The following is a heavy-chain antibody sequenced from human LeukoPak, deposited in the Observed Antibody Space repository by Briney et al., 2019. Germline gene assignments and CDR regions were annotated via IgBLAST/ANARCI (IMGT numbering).Heavy chain of an antibody. D-gene: IGHD4-17*01. CDR2: ISYIGST. J-gene: IGHJ3*02. V-gene: IGHV4-59*11. CDR1: GGSISSHY. CDR3: ARDPTTVTKGLDI. Sequence: SETLSLSCTVSGGSISSHYWSWIRQPPGKGLEWIGYISYIGSTNYNPSLKSRVTISVDTSKNQFSLKLSSVTAADAAVYFCARDPTTVTKGLDIWGQGTMVTVSS.